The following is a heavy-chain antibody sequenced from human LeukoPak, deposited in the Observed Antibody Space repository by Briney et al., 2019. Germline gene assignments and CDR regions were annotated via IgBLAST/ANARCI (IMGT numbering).Heavy chain of an antibody. V-gene: IGHV3-48*04. CDR3: ARDRATVVTRGGRAFDI. CDR1: GFTFSSYS. J-gene: IGHJ3*02. D-gene: IGHD4-23*01. CDR2: ISSSSSTI. Sequence: GGSLRLSCAASGFTFSSYSMNWVRQAPGKGLEWVSYISSSSSTIYYADSVKGRFTISRDNAKNSLYLQMNSLRAEDTAVYYCARDRATVVTRGGRAFDIWGQGTMVTVSS.